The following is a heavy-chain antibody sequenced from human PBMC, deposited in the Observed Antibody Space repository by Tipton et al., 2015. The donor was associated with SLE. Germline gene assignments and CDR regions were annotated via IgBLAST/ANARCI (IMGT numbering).Heavy chain of an antibody. CDR3: ARDRGGYNWGGDF. D-gene: IGHD5-24*01. Sequence: SLRLSCAASGFTFSSHAMHWVRQAPGKGLEWLAVISYDGSNKFYANSLKGRFTISRDNSKSTLFLEMHSPRVEDTGVYYCARDRGGYNWGGDFWGQGTLVTVAS. J-gene: IGHJ4*02. CDR2: ISYDGSNK. V-gene: IGHV3-30*04. CDR1: GFTFSSHA.